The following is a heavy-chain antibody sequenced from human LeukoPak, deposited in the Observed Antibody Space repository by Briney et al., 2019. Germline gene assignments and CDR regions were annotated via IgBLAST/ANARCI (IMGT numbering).Heavy chain of an antibody. Sequence: ASETLCLTCTVSGGSISISSYYRGWIRQPPGKGLEWIGTIYYSGSTYYNPSLKSRVTISVDTSKNQFSLKLSSVTAADTAVYYCASSGSSAYNLFDPRGQGALVTVSS. D-gene: IGHD6-25*01. CDR1: GGSISISSYY. CDR2: IYYSGST. V-gene: IGHV4-39*01. J-gene: IGHJ5*02. CDR3: ASSGSSAYNLFDP.